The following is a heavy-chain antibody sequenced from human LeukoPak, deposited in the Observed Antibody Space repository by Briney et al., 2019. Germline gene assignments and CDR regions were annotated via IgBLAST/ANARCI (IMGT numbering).Heavy chain of an antibody. CDR3: ARGGVYYDFWSGYHDAFDI. CDR1: GGTFSSYA. D-gene: IGHD3-3*01. V-gene: IGHV1-69*13. CDR2: IIPIFGTA. Sequence: GASVKVSCKASGGTFSSYAISWVRQAPGQGLEWMGGIIPIFGTANYAQKFQGRVTITADESTSTAYMELSSLRSEDTAVYYCARGGVYYDFWSGYHDAFDIWGQGTMVTVSS. J-gene: IGHJ3*02.